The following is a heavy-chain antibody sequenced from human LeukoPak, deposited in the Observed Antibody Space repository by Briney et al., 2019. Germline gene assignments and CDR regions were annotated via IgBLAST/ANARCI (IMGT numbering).Heavy chain of an antibody. CDR3: ARLGYCSSTSCLNWFDP. J-gene: IGHJ5*02. Sequence: KTSETLSLTCTVSGGSISSSSYYWGWIRQPPGKGLEWIGSIYYSGSTYYNPSLKSRVTISVDTSKNQFSLELSSVTAADTAVYYCARLGYCSSTSCLNWFDPWGQGTLVTVSS. V-gene: IGHV4-39*01. CDR2: IYYSGST. CDR1: GGSISSSSYY. D-gene: IGHD2-2*01.